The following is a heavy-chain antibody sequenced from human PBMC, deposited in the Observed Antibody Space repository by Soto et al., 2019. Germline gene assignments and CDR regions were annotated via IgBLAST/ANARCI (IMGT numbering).Heavy chain of an antibody. Sequence: GGSLRLSCAASGFTFSSYAMHWVRQAPGKGLEYVSAISSNGGSTYYANSVKGRFTISRDNSKNTLYLQMGSLRAEDMAVYYCARDGGHGDYVEGDAFDIWGQGTMVTVSS. J-gene: IGHJ3*02. D-gene: IGHD4-17*01. CDR2: ISSNGGST. CDR3: ARDGGHGDYVEGDAFDI. V-gene: IGHV3-64*01. CDR1: GFTFSSYA.